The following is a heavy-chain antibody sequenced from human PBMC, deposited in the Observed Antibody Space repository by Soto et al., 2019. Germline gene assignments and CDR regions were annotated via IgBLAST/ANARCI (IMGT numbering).Heavy chain of an antibody. Sequence: GGSLRLSCAASGFSLSNNGMHWVRQAPGKGLEWVAVISYDGNNKYYADSVKGRFTISRDNSKNTVYLEMNNLRAEDTAMYYCAKGGSGNYLTYYYYYGMDVWRQGTTVPVSS. CDR3: AKGGSGNYLTYYYYYGMDV. J-gene: IGHJ6*02. V-gene: IGHV3-30*18. D-gene: IGHD3-22*01. CDR2: ISYDGNNK. CDR1: GFSLSNNG.